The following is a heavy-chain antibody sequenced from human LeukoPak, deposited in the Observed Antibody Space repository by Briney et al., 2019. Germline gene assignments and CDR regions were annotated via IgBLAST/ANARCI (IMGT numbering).Heavy chain of an antibody. Sequence: ASVKVSCKASRYTFTGYYMHWVRQAPGQGLEWMGWIYPNSGGTNYAQKFQGRVTMTRDTSISTRYMELSRLRSDDTAVYYCARSDQFPYYMDVWGKGTTVTVSS. V-gene: IGHV1-2*02. CDR3: ARSDQFPYYMDV. CDR2: IYPNSGGT. D-gene: IGHD2-2*01. J-gene: IGHJ6*03. CDR1: RYTFTGYY.